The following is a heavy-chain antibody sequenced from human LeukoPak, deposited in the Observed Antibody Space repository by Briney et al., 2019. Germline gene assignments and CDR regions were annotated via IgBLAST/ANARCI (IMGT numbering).Heavy chain of an antibody. CDR2: INPNSGGT. D-gene: IGHD3-10*01. J-gene: IGHJ5*02. CDR1: GYTFTGYY. Sequence: ASVKVSCKASGYTFTGYYMHWVRQAPGQGLEWMGWINPNSGGTKYAQKFQGRVTMTRDTSISTAYMELSRLRSDDTAVYYCARAPLRSHYYGSGSYVWFDPWGQGTLVTVSS. CDR3: ARAPLRSHYYGSGSYVWFDP. V-gene: IGHV1-2*02.